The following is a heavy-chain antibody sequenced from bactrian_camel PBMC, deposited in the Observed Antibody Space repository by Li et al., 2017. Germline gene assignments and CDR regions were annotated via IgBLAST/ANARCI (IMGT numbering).Heavy chain of an antibody. CDR1: GYTDSIVF. CDR3: SLYWGF. V-gene: IGHV3S19*01. D-gene: IGHD2*01. Sequence: DVQLVESGGGSVQAGGSLRLSCVASGYTDSIVFMTWSRQAPGKGLEWVSSIYTGDGTTNFADSVKGRFAISRDNAKNIMYLQMNSLTSEDSALYYCSLYWGFWGQGTQVTVS. J-gene: IGHJ4*01. CDR2: IYTGDGTT.